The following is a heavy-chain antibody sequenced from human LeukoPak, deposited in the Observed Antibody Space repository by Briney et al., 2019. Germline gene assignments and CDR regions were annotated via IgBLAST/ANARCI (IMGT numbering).Heavy chain of an antibody. CDR3: ATHLENYYDSSGYYPGY. D-gene: IGHD3-22*01. Sequence: PGGSLRLPCAASEFSVGSNYMTWVRQAPGKGLEWVSLIYSGGSTYYADSVKGRFTISRDNSKNTLYLQMNSLRAEDTAVYYCATHLENYYDSSGYYPGYWGQGTLVTVSS. CDR2: IYSGGST. J-gene: IGHJ4*02. V-gene: IGHV3-66*01. CDR1: EFSVGSNY.